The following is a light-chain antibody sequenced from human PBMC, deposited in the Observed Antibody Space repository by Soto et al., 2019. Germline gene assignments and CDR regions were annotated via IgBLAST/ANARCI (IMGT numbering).Light chain of an antibody. J-gene: IGLJ3*02. CDR1: SSDVGSYNY. CDR2: EVS. Sequence: QSALTQPASVSGSPGQSITMSCTGTSSDVGSYNYVSWYQQHPGKAPKVMIYEVSHRPSGVSNRFSGSKSGNTASLTISGLQAEDEADYYCSSYTITNTWVFGGGTKVTVL. CDR3: SSYTITNTWV. V-gene: IGLV2-14*01.